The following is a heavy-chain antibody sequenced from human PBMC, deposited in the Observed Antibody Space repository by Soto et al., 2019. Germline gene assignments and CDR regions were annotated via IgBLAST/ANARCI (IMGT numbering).Heavy chain of an antibody. D-gene: IGHD3-16*01. CDR1: GFSLTTRGVG. CDR3: AHIPNYYQYDWFDP. J-gene: IGHJ5*02. Sequence: QITSKESGPTLVKPTQTLTLTGTFSGFSLTTRGVGVGWIRQPPGKALECLALIYWDDAKRYSPSLQSRLSITKDTSKNQVVLTMTYVDPVDTDTYYCAHIPNYYQYDWFDPWGQGTLVSVSS. V-gene: IGHV2-5*02. CDR2: IYWDDAK.